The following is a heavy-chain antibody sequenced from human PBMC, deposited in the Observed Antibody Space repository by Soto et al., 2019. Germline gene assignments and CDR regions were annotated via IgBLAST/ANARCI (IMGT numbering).Heavy chain of an antibody. CDR2: IYYSGST. CDR1: GGSISSGDYY. CDR3: ARDIGSGIFAFDI. Sequence: QVQLQESGPGLVKPSQTLSLTCTVSGGSISSGDYYWSWIRQPPGKGLEWIGYIYYSGSTYYNPSLKSRVTISVDTSQNQCSLKLSSVTAADTAVYYCARDIGSGIFAFDIWGQGTMVTVSS. D-gene: IGHD3-10*01. V-gene: IGHV4-30-4*01. J-gene: IGHJ3*02.